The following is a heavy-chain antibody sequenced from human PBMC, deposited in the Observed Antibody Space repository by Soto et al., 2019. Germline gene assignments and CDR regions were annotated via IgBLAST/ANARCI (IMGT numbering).Heavy chain of an antibody. CDR3: ARDGVGTTTYFGYFDY. J-gene: IGHJ4*02. V-gene: IGHV3-33*01. CDR2: TRHDGSNT. Sequence: GGSLRLSCAASGFTFIGYDMHWVRQAPGKGLEWVAVTRHDGSNTYYADSVRGRFTISRDNSNKMLYLQMNSLRAEDTAVYYCARDGVGTTTYFGYFDYWGQGTLVTVSS. CDR1: GFTFIGYD. D-gene: IGHD1-26*01.